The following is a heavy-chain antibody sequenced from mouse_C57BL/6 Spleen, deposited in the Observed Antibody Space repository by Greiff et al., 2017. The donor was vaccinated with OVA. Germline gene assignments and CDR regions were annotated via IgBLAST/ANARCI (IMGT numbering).Heavy chain of an antibody. J-gene: IGHJ2*01. CDR2: IDPANGNT. CDR1: GFNIKNTY. D-gene: IGHD1-1*01. V-gene: IGHV14-3*01. CDR3: ARSLYGASYFDY. Sequence: EVQRVESVAELVRPGASVKLSCTASGFNIKNTYMHWVKQRPEQGLEWIGRIDPANGNTKYAPKFQGKATITADTSSNTAYLQLSSLTSEDTAIYYCARSLYGASYFDYWGQGTTLTVSS.